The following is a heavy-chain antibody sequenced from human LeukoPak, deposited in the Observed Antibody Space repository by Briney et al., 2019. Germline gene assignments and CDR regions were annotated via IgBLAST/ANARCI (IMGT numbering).Heavy chain of an antibody. CDR3: ARVSYYYDSSGYLLDY. CDR2: ISSSSSYI. D-gene: IGHD3-22*01. CDR1: GFTFSSYS. Sequence: GGSLRLSCAASGFTFSSYSMNWVRQAPWKGLEWVSSISSSSSYIYYADSVKGRFTISRDNAKNSLYLQMNSLRAEDTAVYYCARVSYYYDSSGYLLDYWGQGTLVTVSS. V-gene: IGHV3-21*01. J-gene: IGHJ4*02.